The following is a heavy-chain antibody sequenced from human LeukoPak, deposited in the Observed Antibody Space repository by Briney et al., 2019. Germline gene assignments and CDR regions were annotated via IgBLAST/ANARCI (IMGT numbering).Heavy chain of an antibody. J-gene: IGHJ3*02. Sequence: SETLSLTCTVSGGSISSSSYYWGWIRQPPGKGLEWIGSIYYSGSTYYNPSLKSRVTISVDTSKNQFSLKLSSVTAADTAVYYCASSSSGWYSDAFDIWGQGTMVTVSS. D-gene: IGHD6-19*01. CDR3: ASSSSGWYSDAFDI. CDR2: IYYSGST. V-gene: IGHV4-39*01. CDR1: GGSISSSSYY.